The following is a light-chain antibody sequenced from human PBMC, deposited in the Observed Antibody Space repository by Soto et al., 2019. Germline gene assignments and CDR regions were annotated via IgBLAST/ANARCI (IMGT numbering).Light chain of an antibody. J-gene: IGKJ2*01. CDR2: GAS. CDR3: QQFGDSPPAFT. Sequence: ESMLTQSPGTLSLSPGERATLSCRASRSVSTRYITWYQQKPGQAPRLLIYGASIRATGIPDRFSGSGSGTDLTLTISRLEAEDFAVYYCQQFGDSPPAFTFGQGTKLVI. V-gene: IGKV3-20*01. CDR1: RSVSTRY.